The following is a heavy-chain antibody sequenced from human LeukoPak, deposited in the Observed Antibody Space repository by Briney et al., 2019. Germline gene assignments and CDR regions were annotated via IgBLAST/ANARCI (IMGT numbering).Heavy chain of an antibody. CDR3: ARSGRGGAFDI. J-gene: IGHJ3*02. V-gene: IGHV3-74*01. Sequence: GGSLRLSCAASGFTFNTYWMHWVRQGPGKGLVWVSRIYSDGSRTTYADSVRGRFTISGDNAKNTLYVQMNSLRAEDTAMYYCARSGRGGAFDIWGQGTMVTVSS. D-gene: IGHD1-26*01. CDR1: GFTFNTYW. CDR2: IYSDGSRT.